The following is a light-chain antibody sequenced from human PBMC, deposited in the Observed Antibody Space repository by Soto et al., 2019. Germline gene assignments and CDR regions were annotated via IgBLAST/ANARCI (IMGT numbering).Light chain of an antibody. J-gene: IGKJ1*01. Sequence: EIVLTQSPGTLSLSQGERATLSCRASQSVSNSYLAWYQQKPGQAPRLLIYGASSRATGIPDRFSGSGSGTDFTLTITRLEPEDFAVYYCQQYGSSPPTTFGQGTKVDNK. CDR2: GAS. CDR3: QQYGSSPPTT. CDR1: QSVSNSY. V-gene: IGKV3-20*01.